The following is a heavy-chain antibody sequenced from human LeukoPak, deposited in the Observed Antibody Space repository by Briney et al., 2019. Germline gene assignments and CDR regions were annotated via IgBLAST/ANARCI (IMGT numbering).Heavy chain of an antibody. CDR1: GFTFSSYE. V-gene: IGHV3-48*03. Sequence: GGSLRLSCAASGFTFSSYEMNWVRQAPGKGLEWVSYISSSGSTIYYADSVKGRFTISRDDAKNSLYLQMNSLRAEDTAVYYCARASAVATSPFDYWGQGTLVTVSS. CDR3: ARASAVATSPFDY. CDR2: ISSSGSTI. J-gene: IGHJ4*02. D-gene: IGHD5-12*01.